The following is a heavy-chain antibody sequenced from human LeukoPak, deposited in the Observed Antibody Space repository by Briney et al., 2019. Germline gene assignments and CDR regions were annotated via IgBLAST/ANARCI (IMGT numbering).Heavy chain of an antibody. CDR2: IYTSGST. CDR3: ARHGGPTPHSSGYYNWFDP. V-gene: IGHV4-4*09. D-gene: IGHD3-22*01. CDR1: GGSISSYY. Sequence: SETLSLTCTVSGGSISSYYWSWIRQPPGKGLEWIGYIYTSGSTNYNPSLKSRVTTSVDTSKNQFSLKLSSVTAADTAVYYCARHGGPTPHSSGYYNWFDPWGQGTLVTVSS. J-gene: IGHJ5*02.